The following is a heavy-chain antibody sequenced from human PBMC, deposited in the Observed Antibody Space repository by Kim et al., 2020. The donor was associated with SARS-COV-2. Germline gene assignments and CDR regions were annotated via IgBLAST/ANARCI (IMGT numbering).Heavy chain of an antibody. V-gene: IGHV3-20*04. D-gene: IGHD6-25*01. CDR2: INWNGGST. Sequence: SLRLSCAASGFTFGDYGMNWVRQGPGKGLEWVSGINWNGGSTSYADSVKGRFTISRDNAKNSLYLQMNSLRAEDTALYYCARVGSGYEFRGYDYWGQG. CDR1: GFTFGDYG. CDR3: ARVGSGYEFRGYDY. J-gene: IGHJ4*02.